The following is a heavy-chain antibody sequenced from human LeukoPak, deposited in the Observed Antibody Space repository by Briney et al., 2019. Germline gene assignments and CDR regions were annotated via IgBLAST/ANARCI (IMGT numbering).Heavy chain of an antibody. V-gene: IGHV4-59*01. CDR3: ARDSRTTTAFDI. CDR1: GGSISSYY. Sequence: SETLSLTCTVSGGSISSYYWSWIRQPPGKGLEWIGYIYYSGSTNYNPSLKSRVTISVDTSKNQFSLKLSSVTAADTAVYHCARDSRTTTAFDIWGQGTMVAVSS. CDR2: IYYSGST. J-gene: IGHJ3*02. D-gene: IGHD1-1*01.